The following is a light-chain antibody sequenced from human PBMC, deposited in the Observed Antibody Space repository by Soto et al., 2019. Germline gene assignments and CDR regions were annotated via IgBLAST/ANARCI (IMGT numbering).Light chain of an antibody. CDR1: QGISNY. CDR3: QKYNSAPLT. Sequence: PMAQSPSSLSACVGDRVTLTCRASQGISNYLAWYRQRTGKFPKLLIYAASTLQSGVPSRFSGRGSWTDCTLTISSLQTEDVETYYCQKYNSAPLTFGGGTQVDIK. CDR2: AAS. V-gene: IGKV1-27*01. J-gene: IGKJ4*01.